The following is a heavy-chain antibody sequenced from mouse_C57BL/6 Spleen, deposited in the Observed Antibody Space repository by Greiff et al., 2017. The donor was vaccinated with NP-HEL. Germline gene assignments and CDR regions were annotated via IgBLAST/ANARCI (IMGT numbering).Heavy chain of an antibody. CDR1: GYSITSGYY. CDR2: ISYDGSN. J-gene: IGHJ4*01. CDR3: ARDNYDYLYYYAMDY. D-gene: IGHD2-4*01. Sequence: EVQLQESGPGLVKPSQSLSLTCSVTGYSITSGYYWNWIRQFPGNKLEWMGYISYDGSNNYNPSLKNRIPITRDTSKNQFFLKLNSVTTEDTATYYCARDNYDYLYYYAMDYWGQGTSVTVSS. V-gene: IGHV3-6*01.